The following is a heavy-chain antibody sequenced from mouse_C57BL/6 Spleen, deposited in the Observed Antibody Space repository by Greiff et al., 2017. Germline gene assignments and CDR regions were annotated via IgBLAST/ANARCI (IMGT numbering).Heavy chain of an antibody. CDR2: INPNNGGT. CDR1: GYTFTDYN. D-gene: IGHD4-1*01. J-gene: IGHJ4*01. V-gene: IGHV1-18*01. CDR3: ARSSNWYAMDY. Sequence: EVKLQESGPELVKPGASVKIPCKASGYTFTDYNMDWVKQSHGKSLEWIGDINPNNGGTIYNQKFKGKATLTVDKSSSTAYMELRRLTSEDTAVYYCARSSNWYAMDYWGQGTSVTVSS.